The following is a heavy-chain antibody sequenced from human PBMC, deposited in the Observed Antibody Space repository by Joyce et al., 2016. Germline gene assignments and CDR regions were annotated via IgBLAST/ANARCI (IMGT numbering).Heavy chain of an antibody. Sequence: EVQLVESGGGLVQPGGSLRLSCVASGLTFSDYSMNWVRQAPGKGLECVSYINSGSSSIYYADSGKGRFTISRDNAKNSLYLQMNSLGAEDTAVYYCAVRAGTYSFDCWGQGTLVTVSS. CDR2: INSGSSSI. CDR3: AVRAGTYSFDC. V-gene: IGHV3-48*04. CDR1: GLTFSDYS. D-gene: IGHD1-1*01. J-gene: IGHJ4*02.